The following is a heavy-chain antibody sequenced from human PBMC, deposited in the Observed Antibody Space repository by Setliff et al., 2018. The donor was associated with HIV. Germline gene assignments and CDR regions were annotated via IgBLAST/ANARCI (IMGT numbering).Heavy chain of an antibody. J-gene: IGHJ3*02. CDR2: ISSSSSYI. Sequence: PGGSLRLSCAASGFTFSSYSMNWVRQAPGKGLEWVSSISSSSSYIYYADSVKGRLTISRDNAKNSLYLQMNSLRAEDTAVYYCARDTYCGGDCYSYAFDIWGQGTMVTVSS. CDR1: GFTFSSYS. D-gene: IGHD2-21*02. CDR3: ARDTYCGGDCYSYAFDI. V-gene: IGHV3-21*01.